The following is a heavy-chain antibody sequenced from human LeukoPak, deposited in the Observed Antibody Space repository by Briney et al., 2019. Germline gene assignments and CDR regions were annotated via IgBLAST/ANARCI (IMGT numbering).Heavy chain of an antibody. D-gene: IGHD6-19*01. CDR2: IYYSGST. J-gene: IGHJ5*01. V-gene: IGHV4-59*01. CDR3: GGPRSGWFFC. Sequence: SETLSLTCTVSGGSISSYYWSWIRQPPGRGRGWGGYIYYSGSTTYNPSLTSRVTISEDPSKHQLALKLSSVTAADRAVYCCGGPRSGWFFCWGQKTLVTVS. CDR1: GGSISSYY.